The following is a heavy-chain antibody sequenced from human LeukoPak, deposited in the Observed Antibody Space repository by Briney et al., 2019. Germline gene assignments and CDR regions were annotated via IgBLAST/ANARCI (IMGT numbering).Heavy chain of an antibody. CDR1: GYTFTRNF. D-gene: IGHD3-9*01. V-gene: IGHV1-46*01. J-gene: IGHJ5*02. Sequence: ASVKVSCKASGYTFTRNFMHWVRQAPGHGLEWMGVFNPSGGSATYSQNFQGRVTMTTDTSTSTAYMELRSLRSDDTAVYYCARVMYYDILTGYDLNWFDPWGQGTLVTVSS. CDR3: ARVMYYDILTGYDLNWFDP. CDR2: FNPSGGSA.